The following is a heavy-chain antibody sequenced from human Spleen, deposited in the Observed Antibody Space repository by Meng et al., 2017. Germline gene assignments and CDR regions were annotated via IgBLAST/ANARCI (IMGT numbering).Heavy chain of an antibody. CDR2: INHSGST. CDR1: GGSFSGYY. Sequence: GSLRLSCAVYGGSFSGYYWSWIRQPPGKGLEWIGEINHSGSTNYNPSLKSRVTISVDTSKNQLSLKLSSVTAADTAVYYCARDRGFGGVIAMNWFDPWGQGTLVTVSS. D-gene: IGHD3-16*02. V-gene: IGHV4-34*01. J-gene: IGHJ5*02. CDR3: ARDRGFGGVIAMNWFDP.